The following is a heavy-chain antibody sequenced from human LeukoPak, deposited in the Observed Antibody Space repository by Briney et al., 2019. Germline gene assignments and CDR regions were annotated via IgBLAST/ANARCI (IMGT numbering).Heavy chain of an antibody. CDR3: ARDSYYDILTGYTRDAFDI. Sequence: PGGSLRLSCAASGFTFSSYAMSWVRQAPGKGLEWVSAISGSGGSTYCADSVKGRFTISRDNAKNSLYLQMNSLRAEDTAVYYCARDSYYDILTGYTRDAFDIWGQGTMVTVSS. J-gene: IGHJ3*02. CDR1: GFTFSSYA. D-gene: IGHD3-9*01. V-gene: IGHV3-23*01. CDR2: ISGSGGST.